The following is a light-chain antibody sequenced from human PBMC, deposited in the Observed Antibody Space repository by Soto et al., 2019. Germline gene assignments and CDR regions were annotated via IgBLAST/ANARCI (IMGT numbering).Light chain of an antibody. CDR2: EVS. J-gene: IGLJ1*01. CDR1: SSEVGGYNY. Sequence: QSALTQPASVSGSTKQSITISCTGTSSEVGGYNYVSWYQQHPGKAPKLMIYEVSNRPSGVSNRFSGSKSGNTASLTISGLQAEDEADYYCSSYTSSSTLVFGTGTKLTVL. V-gene: IGLV2-14*01. CDR3: SSYTSSSTLV.